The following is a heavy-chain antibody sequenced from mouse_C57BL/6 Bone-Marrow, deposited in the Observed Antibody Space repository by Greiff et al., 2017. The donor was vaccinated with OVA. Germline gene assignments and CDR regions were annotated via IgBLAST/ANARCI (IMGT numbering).Heavy chain of an antibody. CDR1: GYSFTGYY. CDR3: ARYPLNYYGSFYYYAMDY. D-gene: IGHD1-1*01. Sequence: VQLQQSGPELVKPGASVKISCKASGYSFTGYYMNWVKQSPEKSLEWIGEINPSTGGTTYNQKFKAKATLTVDKSSSTAYMQLKSLTSEDSAVYYCARYPLNYYGSFYYYAMDYWGQGTSVTVSS. CDR2: INPSTGGT. V-gene: IGHV1-42*01. J-gene: IGHJ4*01.